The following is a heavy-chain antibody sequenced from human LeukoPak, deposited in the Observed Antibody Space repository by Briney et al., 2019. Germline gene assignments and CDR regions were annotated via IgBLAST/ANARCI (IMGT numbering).Heavy chain of an antibody. CDR3: ARRLTGVDY. Sequence: ASVKVSCKASGYTFTADYMNWVRQAPGQGLEWMGWINPNSGGTNYAQKFQGRVTMTRDTSISTVYMELNSLRSDDTAVYYCARRLTGVDYWGQGTQVTVSS. D-gene: IGHD7-27*01. J-gene: IGHJ4*02. CDR1: GYTFTADY. V-gene: IGHV1-2*02. CDR2: INPNSGGT.